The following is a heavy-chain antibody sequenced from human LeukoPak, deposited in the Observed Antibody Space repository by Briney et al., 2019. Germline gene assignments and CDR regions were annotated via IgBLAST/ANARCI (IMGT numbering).Heavy chain of an antibody. V-gene: IGHV1-69*01. J-gene: IGHJ4*02. CDR1: GGTFSSYA. D-gene: IGHD6-6*01. CDR3: ARGSYSSSSPVGY. Sequence: ASVKVSRKASGGTFSSYAISWVRQAPGQGLEWMGGIIPIFGTANYAQKFQGRVTITADESTSTAYMELSSLRSEDTAVYYCARGSYSSSSPVGYWGQGTLVTVSS. CDR2: IIPIFGTA.